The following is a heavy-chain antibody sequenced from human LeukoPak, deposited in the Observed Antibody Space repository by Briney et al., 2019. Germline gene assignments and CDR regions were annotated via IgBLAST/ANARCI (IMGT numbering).Heavy chain of an antibody. CDR2: INHSGST. V-gene: IGHV4-34*01. Sequence: SSETLSLTCAVYGGSFSGYYWSWIRQPPGKGLEWIGEINHSGSTNYNPSLKSRVTISVDTSKNQFSLKLSSVTAADTAVYYCARQLQSPKTRPHNWYFDLWGRGTLVTVSS. J-gene: IGHJ2*01. CDR1: GGSFSGYY. D-gene: IGHD5-24*01. CDR3: ARQLQSPKTRPHNWYFDL.